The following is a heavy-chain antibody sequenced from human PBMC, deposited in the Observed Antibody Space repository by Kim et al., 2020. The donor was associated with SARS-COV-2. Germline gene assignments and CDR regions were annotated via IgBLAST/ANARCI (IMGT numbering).Heavy chain of an antibody. D-gene: IGHD6-13*01. CDR2: ITSTSSTI. CDR3: ARDSGSSWYGGIAFDI. CDR1: GFTFSSYS. Sequence: GGSLRLSCAASGFTFSSYSMNWVRQAPGKGLEWLSFITSTSSTIYSANSVKGRFTISRDNAKNSLYLQMNSLRDDDTAMYYCARDSGSSWYGGIAFDIWGQGTMVTVSS. V-gene: IGHV3-48*02. J-gene: IGHJ3*02.